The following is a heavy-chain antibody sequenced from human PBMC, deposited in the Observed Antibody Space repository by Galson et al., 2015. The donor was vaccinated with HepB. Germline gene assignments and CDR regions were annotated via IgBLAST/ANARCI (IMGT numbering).Heavy chain of an antibody. CDR3: ARVTGSKGYSSSWYPRAPYYYYGMDV. Sequence: SLRLSCAASGFTFSDYYMSWIRQAPGKGLEWVSYISSSSSYTNYADSVKGRFTISRDNAKNSLYLQMNSLRAGDTAVYYCARVTGSKGYSSSWYPRAPYYYYGMDVWGQGTTVTVSS. CDR2: ISSSSSYT. J-gene: IGHJ6*02. CDR1: GFTFSDYY. V-gene: IGHV3-11*05. D-gene: IGHD6-13*01.